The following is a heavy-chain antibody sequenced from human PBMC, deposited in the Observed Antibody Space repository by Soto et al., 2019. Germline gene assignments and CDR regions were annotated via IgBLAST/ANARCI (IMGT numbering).Heavy chain of an antibody. D-gene: IGHD3-10*01. CDR2: IYYSGST. J-gene: IGHJ5*02. Sequence: PSETLSLTCTVSGGSISSYYWSWIRQPPGKGLEWIGYIYYSGSTNYNPSLKSRVTISVDTSKNQFSLKLSSVTAADTAVYYCARDLVYYYSSGRYSELPNWFDPWGQGTLVTVSS. CDR1: GGSISSYY. CDR3: ARDLVYYYSSGRYSELPNWFDP. V-gene: IGHV4-59*01.